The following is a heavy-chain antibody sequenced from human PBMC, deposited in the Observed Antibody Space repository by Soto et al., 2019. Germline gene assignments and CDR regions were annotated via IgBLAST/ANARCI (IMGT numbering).Heavy chain of an antibody. V-gene: IGHV4-34*01. CDR2: INHSGST. J-gene: IGHJ1*01. CDR3: ARGTLEMTTVTKGYFQH. Sequence: QVQLQQWGAGLLKPSETLSLTCAVYGGSFSGYYWSWIRQPPGKGLEWIGEINHSGSTNYNPSLKSRVTISVDTSKNHFSLKLSSVTAADTAVYYCARGTLEMTTVTKGYFQHWGQGTLVTVSS. D-gene: IGHD4-17*01. CDR1: GGSFSGYY.